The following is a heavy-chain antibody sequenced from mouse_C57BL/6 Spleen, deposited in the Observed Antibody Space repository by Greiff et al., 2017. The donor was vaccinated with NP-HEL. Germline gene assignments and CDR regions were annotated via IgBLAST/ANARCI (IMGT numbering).Heavy chain of an antibody. Sequence: EVKLMESGPGLVKPSQSLSLTCSVTGYSITSGYYWNWIRQFPGNNLEWMGYISYDGSNNYNPSLKNRISITRDTSKNQFFLKLNSVTTEDTATYYCARPADYGSSYGYFDVWGTGTTVTVSS. CDR3: ARPADYGSSYGYFDV. J-gene: IGHJ1*03. D-gene: IGHD1-1*01. CDR1: GYSITSGYY. CDR2: ISYDGSN. V-gene: IGHV3-6*01.